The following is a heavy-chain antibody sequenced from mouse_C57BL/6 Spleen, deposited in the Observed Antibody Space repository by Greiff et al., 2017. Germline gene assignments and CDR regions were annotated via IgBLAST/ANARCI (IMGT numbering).Heavy chain of an antibody. CDR1: GYSITSGYY. D-gene: IGHD1-1*01. J-gene: IGHJ3*01. CDR3: ARDQDYYGSSLAY. V-gene: IGHV3-6*01. Sequence: EVQLQQSGPGLVKPSQSLSLTCSVTGYSITSGYYWNWIRQFPGNKLEWMGYISYDGSNNYNPSLKNRISITRETSKNQFFLKLNSVTTEDTATYYCARDQDYYGSSLAYWGQGTLVTVSA. CDR2: ISYDGSN.